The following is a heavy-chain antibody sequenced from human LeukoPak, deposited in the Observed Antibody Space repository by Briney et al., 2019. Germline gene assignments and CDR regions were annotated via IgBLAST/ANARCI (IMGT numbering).Heavy chain of an antibody. D-gene: IGHD6-19*01. CDR3: ARTGLVRFFDY. J-gene: IGHJ4*02. CDR2: IKQDGSEK. V-gene: IGHV3-7*01. CDR1: GFTFSSYW. Sequence: GGSLRLSCAASGFTFSSYWMSWGRQAPGKGLEWVANIKQDGSEKYYVDSVKGRFTISRDNAKNSLYLQMNSLRAVDTAVYYCARTGLVRFFDYWGQGTLVTVSS.